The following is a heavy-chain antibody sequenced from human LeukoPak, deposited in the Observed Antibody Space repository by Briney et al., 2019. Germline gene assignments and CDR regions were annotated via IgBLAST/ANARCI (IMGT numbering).Heavy chain of an antibody. CDR1: GGSISSYY. D-gene: IGHD6-13*01. V-gene: IGHV4-4*07. J-gene: IGHJ4*02. CDR3: ARLSSGSSSWYDIVY. Sequence: SETLSLTCTVSGGSISSYYWSWIRQPAGKGLEWIGRIYTSGSTNYNPSLKSRVTISVDTSKDQFSLKLSSVTAADTAVYYCARLSSGSSSWYDIVYWGQGTLVTVSS. CDR2: IYTSGST.